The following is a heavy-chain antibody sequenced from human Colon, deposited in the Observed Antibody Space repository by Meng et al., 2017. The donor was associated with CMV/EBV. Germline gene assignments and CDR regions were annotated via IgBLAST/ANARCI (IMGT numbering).Heavy chain of an antibody. J-gene: IGHJ6*02. V-gene: IGHV3-48*04. CDR1: GFTFRDYA. CDR2: IDSTGSTV. CDR3: ARVPTVVTVPVRYYYYSLDV. Sequence: GESLKISCAVSGFTFRDYAMNWVRQAPGKGLEWISYIDSTGSTVYYADSVKGRFTISRDNAKKTLFLEMKSLRAEDTAVYYCARVPTVVTVPVRYYYYSLDVWGQGTPVTVSS. D-gene: IGHD2-2*01.